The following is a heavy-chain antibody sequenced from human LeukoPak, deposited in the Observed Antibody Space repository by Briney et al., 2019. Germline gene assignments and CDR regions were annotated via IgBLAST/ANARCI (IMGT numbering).Heavy chain of an antibody. J-gene: IGHJ4*02. CDR2: IKQDGSDK. CDR3: VPLNWNPPGDFDR. CDR1: GLTFSRYW. D-gene: IGHD1-20*01. V-gene: IGHV3-7*01. Sequence: PGGSLRLSCAASGLTFSRYWMTWFRQAPGKGLEWVANIKQDGSDKYYVDSVKGRFSISKDNAKNSLYLQMNSLRVEDTAVYYCVPLNWNPPGDFDRWGQGTLVTVSS.